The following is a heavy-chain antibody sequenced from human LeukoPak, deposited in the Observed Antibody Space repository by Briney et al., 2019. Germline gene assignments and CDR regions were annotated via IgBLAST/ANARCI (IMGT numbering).Heavy chain of an antibody. Sequence: SETLSLTCTVSGGSISSGGYYWSWIRQPPGKGLEWIGEINHSGSTNYNPSLKSRVTISVDTSKNQFSLKLSSVTAADTAVYYCARGRSWYYYGSGSYYNPGGFDPWGQGTLVTVSS. CDR2: INHSGST. V-gene: IGHV4-39*07. D-gene: IGHD3-10*01. CDR1: GGSISSGGYY. J-gene: IGHJ5*02. CDR3: ARGRSWYYYGSGSYYNPGGFDP.